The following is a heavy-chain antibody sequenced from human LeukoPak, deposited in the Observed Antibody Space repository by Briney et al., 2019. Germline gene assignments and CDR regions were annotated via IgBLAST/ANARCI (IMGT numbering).Heavy chain of an antibody. V-gene: IGHV3-7*01. CDR3: ASRFDIGSYYEDAFDI. Sequence: GGSLRLSCAASGFTFSSHWMTWVRQAPGKGLEWAAIISPDGSYKNYVDSVRGRFTISRDNTENSLYLQMNTLRAEDTAVYYCASRFDIGSYYEDAFDIWGQGTMVTVSS. J-gene: IGHJ3*02. D-gene: IGHD1-26*01. CDR1: GFTFSSHW. CDR2: ISPDGSYK.